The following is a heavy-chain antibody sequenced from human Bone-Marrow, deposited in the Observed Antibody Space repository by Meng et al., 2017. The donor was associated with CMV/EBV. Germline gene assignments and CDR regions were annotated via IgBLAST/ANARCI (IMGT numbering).Heavy chain of an antibody. J-gene: IGHJ4*02. V-gene: IGHV3-30-3*01. CDR2: ISYDGSNK. Sequence: GESLKISCAASGFTFSSYAMHWVRQAPGKGLEWVAVISYDGSNKYYADSVKGRFTISRDNSKNTLYLQMNSLRAEDTAVYYCARDRPPYYFDYWGQGTLVTVSS. CDR3: ARDRPPYYFDY. CDR1: GFTFSSYA.